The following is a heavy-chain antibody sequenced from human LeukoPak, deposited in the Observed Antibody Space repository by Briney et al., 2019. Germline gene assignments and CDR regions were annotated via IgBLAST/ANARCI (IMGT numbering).Heavy chain of an antibody. J-gene: IGHJ3*02. CDR2: IYSGGST. Sequence: GGSLRLSCAASGFTVSSNYMSWVRQAPGKGLGWVSVIYSGGSTYYADSVKGRFAISRDNSKYTLYLQMNSLRAEDTAVYYCARMGVGGAFDIWGQGTMVTVSS. V-gene: IGHV3-53*01. CDR3: ARMGVGGAFDI. CDR1: GFTVSSNY. D-gene: IGHD2-15*01.